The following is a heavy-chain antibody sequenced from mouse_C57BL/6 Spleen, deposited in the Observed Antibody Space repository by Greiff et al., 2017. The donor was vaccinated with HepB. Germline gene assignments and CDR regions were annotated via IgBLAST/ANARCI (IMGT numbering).Heavy chain of an antibody. Sequence: QVQLQQPGAELVRPGTSVKLSCKASGYTFTSYWMHWVKQRPGQGLEWIGVIDPSDSYTNYNQKFKGKTTLAVDTSSSTAYMQLSSLTSEDSAVYYCARRDYYGSSYEAWFAYWGQGTLVTVPA. CDR2: IDPSDSYT. CDR1: GYTFTSYW. CDR3: ARRDYYGSSYEAWFAY. V-gene: IGHV1-59*01. D-gene: IGHD1-1*01. J-gene: IGHJ3*01.